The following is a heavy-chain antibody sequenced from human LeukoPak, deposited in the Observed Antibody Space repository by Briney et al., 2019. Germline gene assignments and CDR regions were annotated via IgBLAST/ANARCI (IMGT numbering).Heavy chain of an antibody. J-gene: IGHJ4*02. D-gene: IGHD4-17*01. Sequence: SSETLSLTCTVSGGSISSGGYYWSWIRQHPGKGLEWIGYIYYSGSTYYNPSLKSRVTISVDTSKNQFSLKLSSVTAADTAVYYCARTSVTRFDYWGQGTLVTVSS. CDR1: GGSISSGGYY. CDR2: IYYSGST. CDR3: ARTSVTRFDY. V-gene: IGHV4-31*03.